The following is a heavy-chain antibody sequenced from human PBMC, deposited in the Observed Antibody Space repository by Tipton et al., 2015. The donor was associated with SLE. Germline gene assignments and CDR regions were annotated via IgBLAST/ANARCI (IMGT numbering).Heavy chain of an antibody. Sequence: SLRLSCTASGFAFVKFWMTWVRQTAEKGLEWVGRIKSKSDGGGATDIAASVKGRFTISRDDSINTLYLYMDGLKNEDTGIYYCTNHYGSGSVPSDWGQGTLVTVSS. J-gene: IGHJ4*01. CDR1: GFAFVKFW. CDR3: TNHYGSGSVPSD. V-gene: IGHV3-15*01. D-gene: IGHD3-10*01. CDR2: IKSKSDGGGAT.